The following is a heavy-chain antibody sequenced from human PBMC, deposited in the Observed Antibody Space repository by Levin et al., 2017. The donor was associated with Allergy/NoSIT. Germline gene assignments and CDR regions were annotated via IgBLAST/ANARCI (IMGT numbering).Heavy chain of an antibody. Sequence: GGSLRLSCTASGFTFGDYAMSWFRQAPGKGLEWVGFIRSKAYGGTTEYAASVKGRFTISRDDSKSIAYLQMNSLKTEDTAVYYCTRALFTSYGDYSNYFDYWGQGTLVTVSS. CDR2: IRSKAYGGTT. CDR1: GFTFGDYA. J-gene: IGHJ4*02. D-gene: IGHD4-17*01. CDR3: TRALFTSYGDYSNYFDY. V-gene: IGHV3-49*03.